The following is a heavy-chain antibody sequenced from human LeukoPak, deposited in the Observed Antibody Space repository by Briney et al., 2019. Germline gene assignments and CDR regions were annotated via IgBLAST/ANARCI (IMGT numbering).Heavy chain of an antibody. CDR3: ARDQATTEPLGY. J-gene: IGHJ4*02. CDR2: INHSGST. V-gene: IGHV4-34*01. D-gene: IGHD5-24*01. CDR1: GGSFSGYY. Sequence: SETLSLTCAVYGGSFSGYYWSWIRQPPGKGLEWTGEINHSGSTNHNPSLKSRVTISVDTSKNQFSLKLSSVTAADTAVYYCARDQATTEPLGYWGQGTLVTASS.